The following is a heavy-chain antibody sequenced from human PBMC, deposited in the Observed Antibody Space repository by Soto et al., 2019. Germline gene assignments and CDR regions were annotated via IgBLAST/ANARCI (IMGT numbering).Heavy chain of an antibody. D-gene: IGHD2-2*01. CDR1: GLTLSTYN. V-gene: IGHV3-21*01. CDR3: ARDRIPAAQYYYAMDV. Sequence: GGSLRLSCAASGLTLSTYNMKWVRQAPGKGLEWVSSISSSSSYIYYADSVKGRFTISRDNARNSLYLQMNSLRAEDTAVYYCARDRIPAAQYYYAMDVWGQGTTVTVSS. CDR2: ISSSSSYI. J-gene: IGHJ6*02.